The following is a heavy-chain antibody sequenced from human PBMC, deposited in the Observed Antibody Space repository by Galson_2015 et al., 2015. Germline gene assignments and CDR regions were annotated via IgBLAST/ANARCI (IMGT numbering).Heavy chain of an antibody. Sequence: CAISGDSVSSNSAAWNWIRQSPSRGLEWLGRTYYRSKRYNDYAVSVKSRITINPDTSKNQFSLQLKSVTPEDTAVYYCARDRPSFTATDAFDTWGQGTMVTVSS. J-gene: IGHJ3*02. CDR1: GDSVSSNSAA. CDR2: TYYRSKRYN. CDR3: ARDRPSFTATDAFDT. V-gene: IGHV6-1*01. D-gene: IGHD4-11*01.